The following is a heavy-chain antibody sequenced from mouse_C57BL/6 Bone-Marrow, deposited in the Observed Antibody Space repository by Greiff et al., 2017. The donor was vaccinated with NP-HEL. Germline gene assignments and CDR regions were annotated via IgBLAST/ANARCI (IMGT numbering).Heavy chain of an antibody. CDR2: ISYDGSN. D-gene: IGHD1-1*01. V-gene: IGHV3-6*01. CDR1: GYSITSGYY. Sequence: DVQLQESGPGLVKPSQSLSLTCSVTGYSITSGYYWNWIRQFPGNKLEWMGYISYDGSNNYNPSLKNRISITRDTSKNQFFLKLNSVTTEDTATYYCARVELRYYFDYWGQGTTLTVSS. CDR3: ARVELRYYFDY. J-gene: IGHJ2*01.